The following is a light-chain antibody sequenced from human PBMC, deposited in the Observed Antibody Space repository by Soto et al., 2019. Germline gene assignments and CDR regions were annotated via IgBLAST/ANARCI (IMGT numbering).Light chain of an antibody. CDR2: STS. CDR1: QSVSSS. Sequence: GMSKSAATMSVSPGERATLPCRASQSVSSSLAWYQRKPGQPPRLLIYSTSTRATGIPVRFSGSGSGTEFNLTISSLQSEDFGVYYCQQYNNWPRATFGGGTNVDIK. J-gene: IGKJ4*01. V-gene: IGKV3-15*01. CDR3: QQYNNWPRAT.